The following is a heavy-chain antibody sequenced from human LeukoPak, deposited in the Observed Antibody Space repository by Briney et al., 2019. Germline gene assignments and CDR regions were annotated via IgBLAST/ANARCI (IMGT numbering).Heavy chain of an antibody. CDR1: GYIFTGYY. Sequence: ASVKVSCKASGYIFTGYYMHWVRQAPGQGLEWMGWINPNSGGTNYAQKFQGRVTMTRDTSISTAYMELSRPRSDDTAVYYCARACSGGSCYFGAYDAFDIWGQGTMVTVSS. CDR2: INPNSGGT. V-gene: IGHV1-2*02. D-gene: IGHD2-15*01. J-gene: IGHJ3*02. CDR3: ARACSGGSCYFGAYDAFDI.